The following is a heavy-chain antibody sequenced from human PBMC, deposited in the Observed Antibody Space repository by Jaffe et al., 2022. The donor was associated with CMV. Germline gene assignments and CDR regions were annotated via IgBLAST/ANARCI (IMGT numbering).Heavy chain of an antibody. CDR1: GFTFNNYW. J-gene: IGHJ3*01. V-gene: IGHV3-7*03. CDR3: ARGDFWSGSYIDAFDV. Sequence: EVQLVESGGGLVQPGGSLRLSCAASGFTFNNYWMSWVRQAPGKGLEWVANIRQDGSEKFYVDSVKGRFTISRDNAKKSVYLQMNSLRAEDTAVYYCARGDFWSGSYIDAFDVWGQGTMVTVSS. CDR2: IRQDGSEK. D-gene: IGHD3-3*01.